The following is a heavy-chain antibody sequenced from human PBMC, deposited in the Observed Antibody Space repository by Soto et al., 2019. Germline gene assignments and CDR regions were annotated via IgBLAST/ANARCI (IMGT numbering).Heavy chain of an antibody. CDR1: GGTFSSYA. V-gene: IGHV1-69*13. CDR3: ATSIVVAANHWFDP. Sequence: SVKVSCKASGGTFSSYAISWVRQAPGQGLEWMGGIIPIFGTANYAQKFQGRVTITADESTSTAYMELSSLRSEDTAVYYYATSIVVAANHWFDPWGQGTLVTVSS. CDR2: IIPIFGTA. J-gene: IGHJ5*02. D-gene: IGHD1-26*01.